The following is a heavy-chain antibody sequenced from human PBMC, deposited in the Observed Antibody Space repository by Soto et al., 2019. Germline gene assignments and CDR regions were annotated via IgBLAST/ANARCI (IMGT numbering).Heavy chain of an antibody. CDR2: IWYDGSNK. CDR1: GFTFSSYG. D-gene: IGHD3-22*01. V-gene: IGHV3-33*01. Sequence: GGSLRLSCAASGFTFSSYGMHWVRQAPGKGLEWVAVIWYDGSNKYYADSVKGRFTISRDNSKNTLYLQMNSLRAEDTAVYYCARYDSSGYYRPYYYYGMDVWGQGTTVTVSS. J-gene: IGHJ6*02. CDR3: ARYDSSGYYRPYYYYGMDV.